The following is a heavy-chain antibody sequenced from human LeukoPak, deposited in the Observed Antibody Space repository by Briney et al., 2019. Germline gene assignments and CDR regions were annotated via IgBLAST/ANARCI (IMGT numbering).Heavy chain of an antibody. J-gene: IGHJ2*01. CDR2: IYYSGST. CDR1: GGSISSTSYY. CDR3: ARPVGGIGRFPLDL. Sequence: PSETLSLTCTVSGGSISSTSYYWGWIRQPPGQGLEWIGSIYYSGSTYYNPSLKSRVTISVDTSKNQFSLKLNSVTAADTAVYFCARPVGGIGRFPLDLWGRGTLVTVSS. D-gene: IGHD6-19*01. V-gene: IGHV4-39*01.